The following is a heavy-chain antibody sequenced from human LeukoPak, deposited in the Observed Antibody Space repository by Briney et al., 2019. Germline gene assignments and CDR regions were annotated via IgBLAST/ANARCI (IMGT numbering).Heavy chain of an antibody. Sequence: SETLSLTCTVSGGSISSSSYYWGWIRQPPGKGLEWIGNIYYSGSTYYSPSLKSRVTISVDTSKNQFSLKLSSVTAADTAVYYCARGEFYYDSSGYSVRVYFDYWGQGTLVTVSS. V-gene: IGHV4-39*01. CDR2: IYYSGST. CDR1: GGSISSSSYY. D-gene: IGHD3-22*01. CDR3: ARGEFYYDSSGYSVRVYFDY. J-gene: IGHJ4*02.